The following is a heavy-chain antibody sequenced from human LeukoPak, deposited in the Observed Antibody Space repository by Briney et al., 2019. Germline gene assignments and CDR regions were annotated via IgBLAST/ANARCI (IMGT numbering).Heavy chain of an antibody. J-gene: IGHJ4*02. CDR1: GITFSGFE. Sequence: GGSLRLSCAASGITFSGFEMNWVRQAPGQGLEWVSSITSDSTIYYADSVKGRFTISRDNAKNSLFLQMNSLRAEDTAVYFCARLTPVTNDYWGQGTLVTVSS. D-gene: IGHD4-17*01. CDR3: ARLTPVTNDY. CDR2: ITSDSTI. V-gene: IGHV3-48*03.